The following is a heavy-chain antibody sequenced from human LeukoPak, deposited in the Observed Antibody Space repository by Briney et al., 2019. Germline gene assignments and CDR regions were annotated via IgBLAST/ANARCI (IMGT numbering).Heavy chain of an antibody. V-gene: IGHV3-15*01. CDR2: IKSKTDGGTT. Sequence: GGSLRLSCAASGFTFSNAWMSWVRQAPGKGLEWVGRIKSKTDGGTTDYAAPVKGRFTISRDDSKNTLYLQMNSLKTEDTAVYYCTTDRPYYYDSSGYYYSGSHFDYWGQGTLVTVSS. D-gene: IGHD3-22*01. J-gene: IGHJ4*02. CDR1: GFTFSNAW. CDR3: TTDRPYYYDSSGYYYSGSHFDY.